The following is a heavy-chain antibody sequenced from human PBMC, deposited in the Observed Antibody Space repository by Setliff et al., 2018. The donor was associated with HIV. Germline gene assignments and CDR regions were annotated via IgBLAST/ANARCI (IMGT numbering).Heavy chain of an antibody. CDR1: GFTFSSYG. CDR3: ARDPARNYHLDF. CDR2: ISYDVSTK. J-gene: IGHJ4*02. Sequence: GGSLRLSCAASGFTFSSYGMHWVRQAPGKGLEWVSSISYDVSTKYYVDSLKGRFTISRDNSKNTLYLQMNSLRTEDTAVYYCARDPARNYHLDFWGQGALVTVSS. D-gene: IGHD3-16*02. V-gene: IGHV3-30*03.